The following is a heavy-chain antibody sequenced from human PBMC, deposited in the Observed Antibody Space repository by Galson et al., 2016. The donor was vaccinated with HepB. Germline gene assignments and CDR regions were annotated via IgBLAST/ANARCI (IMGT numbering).Heavy chain of an antibody. CDR2: FYNYGSR. V-gene: IGHV4-39*01. J-gene: IGHJ4*02. Sequence: SETLSLTCTFSGGSINSHNYYWGWIRQPPGKGLEWIGSFYNYGSRYSNPSLESRITISVDTSNNQFSLKMSSVTAADTAVYYCARQPIPDTVLVNYFDYWGQGTLVTVSS. CDR3: ARQPIPDTVLVNYFDY. D-gene: IGHD3-9*01. CDR1: GGSINSHNYY.